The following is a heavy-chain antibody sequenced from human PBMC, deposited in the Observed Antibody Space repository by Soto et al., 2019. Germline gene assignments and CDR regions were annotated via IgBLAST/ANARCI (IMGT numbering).Heavy chain of an antibody. CDR2: IKSKPDGGTT. Sequence: EVQLVESGGGLVKPGGSLRLSCAASGFTFSNAWMSWVRQAPGKGLEWVGRIKSKPDGGTTDYAAPVKGRFTISRDDSKNTLYLQMNSLKTEDTAVYYCTTLNFDWPMYYYYYYMDVWGKGTTVTVSS. CDR1: GFTFSNAW. V-gene: IGHV3-15*01. CDR3: TTLNFDWPMYYYYYYMDV. D-gene: IGHD3-9*01. J-gene: IGHJ6*03.